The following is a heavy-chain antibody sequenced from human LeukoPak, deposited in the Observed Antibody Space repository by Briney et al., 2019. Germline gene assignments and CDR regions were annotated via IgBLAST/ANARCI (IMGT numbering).Heavy chain of an antibody. CDR2: IIPIFGTA. CDR1: GGTFSSYA. V-gene: IGHV1-69*13. CDR3: ARGLHPLAAFTVTTYTLGNWFDP. Sequence: GASVKVSCKASGGTFSSYAISWVRQAPGQGLEWMGGIIPIFGTANYAQKFQGRVTITADESTSTAYMELSSLRSEDTAVYYCARGLHPLAAFTVTTYTLGNWFDPWGQGTLVTVSS. D-gene: IGHD4-17*01. J-gene: IGHJ5*02.